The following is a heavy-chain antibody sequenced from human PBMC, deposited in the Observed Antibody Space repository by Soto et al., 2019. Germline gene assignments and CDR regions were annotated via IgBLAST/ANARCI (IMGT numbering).Heavy chain of an antibody. J-gene: IGHJ4*02. CDR2: LNPITGGT. V-gene: IGHV1-2*02. Sequence: QLQLVQSGAEVKKRGAAVKVSCKPSGYSLTGYDMHWVRQATGQGLEWMGWLNPITGGTNYTQKFQGRVTMTRDTSIGTAYMELSGLRSDDTAVYLCTRDLDYWGQGTLVTVSS. CDR1: GYSLTGYD. CDR3: TRDLDY.